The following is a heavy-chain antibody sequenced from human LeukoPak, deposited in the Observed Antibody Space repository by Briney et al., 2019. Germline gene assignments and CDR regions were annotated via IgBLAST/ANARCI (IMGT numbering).Heavy chain of an antibody. CDR1: GFTFSNYG. CDR2: IWYDGSAK. CDR3: AKGYANYYMDV. V-gene: IGHV3-30*02. J-gene: IGHJ6*03. Sequence: GGSLRLSCAASGFTFSNYGMHWVRQAPGKGLEWVTFIWYDGSAKYYADSVKGRFTVYRDNSRNTLSLQMNRPRPDDTAVYYCAKGYANYYMDVWGRGTTVTISS. D-gene: IGHD5-12*01.